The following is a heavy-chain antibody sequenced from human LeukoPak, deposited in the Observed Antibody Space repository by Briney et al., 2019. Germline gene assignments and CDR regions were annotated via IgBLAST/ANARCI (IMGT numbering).Heavy chain of an antibody. CDR2: IRSKAYGGTT. V-gene: IGHV3-49*04. J-gene: IGHJ4*02. D-gene: IGHD3-22*01. CDR3: TRVTYYYDNSGYFHFDS. CDR1: GFTFGDYA. Sequence: TGGSLRLSCTASGFTFGDYAMSWVRQAPGKGLEWVGFIRSKAYGGTTEYAASVKGRFTISRDDSKSIAYLQMNSLKTEDTAVYFCTRVTYYYDNSGYFHFDSWGQGSLVTVSS.